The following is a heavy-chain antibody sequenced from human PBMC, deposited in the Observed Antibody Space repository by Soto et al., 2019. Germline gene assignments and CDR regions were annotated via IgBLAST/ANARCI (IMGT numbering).Heavy chain of an antibody. CDR3: AREHARRPGVFYI. D-gene: IGHD3-10*01. J-gene: IGHJ3*02. V-gene: IGHV6-1*01. CDR1: GDSVSSNSAA. Sequence: SQTLSLTCVISGDSVSSNSAAWVWIRQSPSRGLEWLGRTYYRSTWYYDYAVSVKSRITINPNTSKNQFSLHLNSVTPGDTSVYYCAREHARRPGVFYIWGQGTMVTVS. CDR2: TYYRSTWYY.